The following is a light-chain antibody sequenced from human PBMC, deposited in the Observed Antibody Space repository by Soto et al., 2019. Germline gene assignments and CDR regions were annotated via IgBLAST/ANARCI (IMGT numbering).Light chain of an antibody. V-gene: IGLV2-14*03. J-gene: IGLJ1*01. CDR3: SSYTSSSALVV. CDR2: DVS. Sequence: QSALTQPASVSGSPGQSITISCTGTSSDIGRYTYVSWYQQHPGKAPKLMIYDVSDRPSGVSNRFSGSKSGNTASLTISGFQTEDEADYYCSSYTSSSALVVFGTGTKVTVL. CDR1: SSDIGRYTY.